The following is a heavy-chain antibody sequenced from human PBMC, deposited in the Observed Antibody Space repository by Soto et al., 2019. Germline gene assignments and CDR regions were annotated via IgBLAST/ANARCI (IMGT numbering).Heavy chain of an antibody. Sequence: ASVKVSCKASGYTFTSYAMHWVRQAPGRRLEWMGWINAGNGNTKYSQKFQGRVTITRDTSASTAYMELSSLTSEDTAVYYCARDHSSQETTWWLDSWGHGTLVTVSS. CDR1: GYTFTSYA. J-gene: IGHJ5*01. V-gene: IGHV1-3*01. CDR3: ARDHSSQETTWWLDS. D-gene: IGHD4-17*01. CDR2: INAGNGNT.